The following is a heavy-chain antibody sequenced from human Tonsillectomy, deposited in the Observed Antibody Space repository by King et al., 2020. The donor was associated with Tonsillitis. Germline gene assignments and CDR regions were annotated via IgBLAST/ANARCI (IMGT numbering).Heavy chain of an antibody. CDR2: INPSGGST. CDR1: GYTFTTYY. D-gene: IGHD2-2*01. CDR3: ARNNPCSSISCYGGCWFDP. V-gene: IGHV1-46*01. J-gene: IGHJ5*02. Sequence: VQLVESGAEVKKPGASVKVSCTASGYTFTTYYMHWVRQAPGQGLEWMGMINPSGGSTSYAQKVQDRVTMTRDTSTSIVYLDLSSLRSEDTALYYCARNNPCSSISCYGGCWFDPCGQGTLVTVSS.